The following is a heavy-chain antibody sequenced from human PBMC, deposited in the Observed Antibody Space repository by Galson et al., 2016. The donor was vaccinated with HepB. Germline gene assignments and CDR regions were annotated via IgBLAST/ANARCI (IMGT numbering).Heavy chain of an antibody. D-gene: IGHD3-22*01. Sequence: SLRLSCAASGFTFSDYYMSWIRQAPGKGLEWVSYISSSGSTIYYADSVKGRFTISRDNAKNSLYLQMNSRRGEDTAVYYCASDLSSGYYASSGYYYYYYGMDVWGQGTTVTVSS. V-gene: IGHV3-11*01. CDR2: ISSSGSTI. J-gene: IGHJ6*02. CDR3: ASDLSSGYYASSGYYYYYYGMDV. CDR1: GFTFSDYY.